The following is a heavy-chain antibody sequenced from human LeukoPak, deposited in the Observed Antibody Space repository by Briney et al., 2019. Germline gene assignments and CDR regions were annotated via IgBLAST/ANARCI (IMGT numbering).Heavy chain of an antibody. J-gene: IGHJ4*02. D-gene: IGHD5-24*01. Sequence: PGGSLRLSCAASGFTVSSDFMSWVRQAPAKGLEWVSVIYSGQNTYYADSVKGRFTISRDNSKNTVYLQMNRLRVEDTAVYYCARGLEMTDPFGYWGQGTLVTVSS. CDR1: GFTVSSDF. CDR3: ARGLEMTDPFGY. CDR2: IYSGQNT. V-gene: IGHV3-66*02.